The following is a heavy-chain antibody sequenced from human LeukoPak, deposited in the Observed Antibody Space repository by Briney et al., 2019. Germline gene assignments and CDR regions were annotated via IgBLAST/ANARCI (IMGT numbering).Heavy chain of an antibody. D-gene: IGHD4-11*01. Sequence: GGSLRLSCAASGFSFSTYIMNWVRQAPGKGLEWVAIINSGGSVTYNADSVRGRFTISRDNAKNSLSLQMNSLRAEDTAVYYCASNYGGWGQGTLVTVSS. CDR3: ASNYGG. J-gene: IGHJ4*02. V-gene: IGHV3-48*04. CDR1: GFSFSTYI. CDR2: INSGGSVT.